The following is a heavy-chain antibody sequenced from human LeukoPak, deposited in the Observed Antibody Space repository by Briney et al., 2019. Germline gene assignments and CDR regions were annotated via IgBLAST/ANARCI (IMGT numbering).Heavy chain of an antibody. D-gene: IGHD4-17*01. V-gene: IGHV3-23*01. CDR1: GFTFSSYA. Sequence: GSLRLSCAASGFTFSSYAMSWVRQAPGKGLEWVSAISGSGGSTYYADSVKGRFTISRDNSKNTLYLQMNSLRAEDTAVYYCAKGSGYGDYRYYFDYWGQGTLVTVSS. J-gene: IGHJ4*02. CDR3: AKGSGYGDYRYYFDY. CDR2: ISGSGGST.